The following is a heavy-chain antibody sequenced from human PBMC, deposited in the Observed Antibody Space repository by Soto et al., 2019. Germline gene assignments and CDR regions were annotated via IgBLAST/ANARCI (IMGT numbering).Heavy chain of an antibody. CDR1: GGTFSSYA. CDR2: IIPIFGTA. Sequence: QVQLVQSGAEVKKPGSSVKVSCKASGGTFSSYAISWVRQAPGQGLEWMGGIIPIFGTANYAQKFQGRVRITADESTSTAYMELSSLRSEDTAVYYCAKVSVVVLAAGDWFDPWGQGTLVTVSS. D-gene: IGHD2-15*01. J-gene: IGHJ5*02. CDR3: AKVSVVVLAAGDWFDP. V-gene: IGHV1-69*01.